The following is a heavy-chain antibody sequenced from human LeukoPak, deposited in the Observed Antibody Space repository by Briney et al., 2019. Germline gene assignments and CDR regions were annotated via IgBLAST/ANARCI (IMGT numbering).Heavy chain of an antibody. J-gene: IGHJ5*02. Sequence: GALRLSCAASGFTFSSYYMNWVRQAPGKGLEWVSSISSGSSFTSYADSLKGRFTISRDNARNSLYLQMNSLRAEDTAVYYCASGVTGGWFDPWGQGTLVTVSP. D-gene: IGHD2-15*01. CDR1: GFTFSSYY. CDR3: ASGVTGGWFDP. CDR2: ISSGSSFT. V-gene: IGHV3-21*01.